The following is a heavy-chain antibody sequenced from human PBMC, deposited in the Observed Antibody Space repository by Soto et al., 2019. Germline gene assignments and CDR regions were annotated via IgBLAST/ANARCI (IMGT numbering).Heavy chain of an antibody. D-gene: IGHD2-2*01. V-gene: IGHV1-69*04. CDR1: GGTFSSYT. Sequence: GASVKVSCKASGGTFSSYTISWVRQAPGQGLEWMGRIIPILGIANYAQKFQGRVTMTEDTSTDTAYMELSSLRSEDTAVYYCATERYCSSTSCYLKWFDPWGQGTLVTVSS. J-gene: IGHJ5*02. CDR3: ATERYCSSTSCYLKWFDP. CDR2: IIPILGIA.